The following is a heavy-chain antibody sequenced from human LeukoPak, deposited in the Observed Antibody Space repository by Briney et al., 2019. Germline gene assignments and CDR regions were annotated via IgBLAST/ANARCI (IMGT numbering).Heavy chain of an antibody. D-gene: IGHD6-6*01. Sequence: GGSLRLSCAASGFTFKNYALHWVRQAPGKGLEWVAVILYDGSNKYYADSVKGRFTISRDNSKSTVYLQMNSLRGEDTAVYYCARDGAEYSTSILPTIPFDYWGQGTLVTVSS. CDR3: ARDGAEYSTSILPTIPFDY. J-gene: IGHJ4*02. V-gene: IGHV3-30*04. CDR1: GFTFKNYA. CDR2: ILYDGSNK.